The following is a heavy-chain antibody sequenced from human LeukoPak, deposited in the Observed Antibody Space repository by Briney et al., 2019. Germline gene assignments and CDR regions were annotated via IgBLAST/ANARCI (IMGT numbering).Heavy chain of an antibody. D-gene: IGHD6-13*01. Sequence: ASVKVSCKASGHTFTSYDINWVRQATGQGLEWMGWMNPNSGNTGYAQKFQGRVTMTRNTSISTAYMELSSLRSEDTAVYYCARDGSSSWYSLLTTGMDVWGQGTAVTVSS. J-gene: IGHJ6*01. CDR1: GHTFTSYD. V-gene: IGHV1-8*01. CDR3: ARDGSSSWYSLLTTGMDV. CDR2: MNPNSGNT.